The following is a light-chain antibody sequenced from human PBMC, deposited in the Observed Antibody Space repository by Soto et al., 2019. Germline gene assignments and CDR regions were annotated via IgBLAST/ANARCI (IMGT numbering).Light chain of an antibody. CDR3: QQYSSSPET. V-gene: IGKV3-20*01. CDR1: QSITRSY. J-gene: IGKJ1*01. Sequence: EIVLTQSPGTLSLSPGERATLSCRASQSITRSYIAWYQQKPGQAPRLLIYDASSRATGIPDRFGGSGSGTDFTLTISRLEPVDFAVYYCQQYSSSPETFGQGTKVDIK. CDR2: DAS.